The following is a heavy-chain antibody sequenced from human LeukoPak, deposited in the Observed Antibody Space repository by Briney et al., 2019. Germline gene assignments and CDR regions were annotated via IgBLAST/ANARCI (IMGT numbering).Heavy chain of an antibody. D-gene: IGHD4-17*01. CDR3: TRGSYGDYEY. CDR2: ISVNSDHK. Sequence: GGSLRLSCAASGFTFSSYPMNWVRQAPGKGLEWVASISVNSDHKPYAESVRGRFAISRDNAKNSLYLQMNSVGADDTAVYYCTRGSYGDYEYWGQGILVIVSS. V-gene: IGHV3-21*01. CDR1: GFTFSSYP. J-gene: IGHJ4*02.